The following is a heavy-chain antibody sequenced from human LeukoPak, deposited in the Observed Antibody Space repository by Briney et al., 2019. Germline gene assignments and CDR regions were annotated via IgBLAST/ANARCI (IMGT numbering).Heavy chain of an antibody. V-gene: IGHV1-18*01. CDR1: GYTFTSYG. J-gene: IGHJ5*02. CDR3: ARDIRAAAGTVWFDP. Sequence: ASVKVSCKASGYTFTSYGISWVRQAPGQGLEWMGWISAYNGNTNYAQKLQGRVTMTTDTSTSTAYMELRSPRSDDTAVYYCARDIRAAAGTVWFDPWGQGTLVTVSS. CDR2: ISAYNGNT. D-gene: IGHD6-13*01.